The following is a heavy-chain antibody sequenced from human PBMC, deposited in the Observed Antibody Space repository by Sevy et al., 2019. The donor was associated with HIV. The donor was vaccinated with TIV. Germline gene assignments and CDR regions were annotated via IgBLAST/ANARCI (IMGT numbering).Heavy chain of an antibody. CDR3: AKDVY. Sequence: GGSLRLSCAASGFTFSTHWMSWVRQAPGKGLEWVANIKEDGSVKYYVDSVKGRFTISRDNAKNSLFLQMNSLGAEDTAVYYCAKDVYWGQGTLVTVSS. J-gene: IGHJ4*02. CDR1: GFTFSTHW. CDR2: IKEDGSVK. V-gene: IGHV3-7*03.